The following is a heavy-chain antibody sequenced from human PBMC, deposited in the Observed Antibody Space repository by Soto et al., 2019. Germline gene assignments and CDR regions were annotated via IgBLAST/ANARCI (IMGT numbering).Heavy chain of an antibody. CDR2: IYYSGST. J-gene: IGHJ6*02. CDR1: GGSISSGGYY. D-gene: IGHD1-1*01. Sequence: SETLSLTCTVSGGSISSGGYYWSWIRHHPGKGLEWIGYIYYSGSTYYNPSLKSRVTISVDTSKNQFSLKLSSVTAADTAVYYCARLPLVERFYGMDVWGQGTTVTVSS. CDR3: ARLPLVERFYGMDV. V-gene: IGHV4-30-4*08.